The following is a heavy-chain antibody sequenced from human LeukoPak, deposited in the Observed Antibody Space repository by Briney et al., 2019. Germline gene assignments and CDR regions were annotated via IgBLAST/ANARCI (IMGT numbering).Heavy chain of an antibody. CDR2: IYYSGST. J-gene: IGHJ6*03. Sequence: SETLSLTCTVSGGSISSSSYYWGWIRQPPGKGLEWIGSIYYSGSTYYNPSLKSRVTISVDTSKNQFSLKLSSVTAADTAVYYCARLFSDSVVVVATNYYMDVWGKGTTVTVSS. CDR1: GGSISSSSYY. CDR3: ARLFSDSVVVVATNYYMDV. V-gene: IGHV4-39*01. D-gene: IGHD5-12*01.